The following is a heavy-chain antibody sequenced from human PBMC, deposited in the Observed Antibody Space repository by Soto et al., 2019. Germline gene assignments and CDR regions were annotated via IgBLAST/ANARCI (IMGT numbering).Heavy chain of an antibody. J-gene: IGHJ4*02. CDR3: AKDRAHYYDSSGYFDY. CDR1: GFTFSSYA. D-gene: IGHD3-22*01. V-gene: IGHV3-23*01. CDR2: ISGSGGST. Sequence: PGGSLRLSCAASGFTFSSYAMSWVRQAPGKGLEWVSAISGSGGSTYYADSVKGRFTISRDNSKNTLYLQMNSLRAEDTAVYYCAKDRAHYYDSSGYFDYWGQGTLVTVSS.